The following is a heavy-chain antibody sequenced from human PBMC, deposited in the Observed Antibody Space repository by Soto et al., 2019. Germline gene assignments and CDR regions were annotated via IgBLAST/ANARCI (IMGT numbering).Heavy chain of an antibody. V-gene: IGHV4-34*01. CDR3: ARVPQRGHNIYSGILDV. Sequence: KPSETLSLTCAVYGGSFSDYSWNWNWIRQPPGKGLEWIGEINHSGSTSHNPSLKSRVTLSLDTSKSQFSLKLSSVTAADTAVYYCARVPQRGHNIYSGILDVWGQGSTVTVSS. J-gene: IGHJ6*02. D-gene: IGHD3-10*01. CDR1: GGSFSDYSWN. CDR2: INHSGST.